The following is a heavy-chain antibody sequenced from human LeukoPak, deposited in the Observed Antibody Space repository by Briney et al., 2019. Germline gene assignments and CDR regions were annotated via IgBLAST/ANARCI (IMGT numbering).Heavy chain of an antibody. Sequence: PGGSLRLSCAASGFTFSSYWMSWVRQAPGKVLEWVANIKPDGSDQYYVDSVKGRFTISRDNSKNTLYLQMNSLRAEDTAVYYCAKDVMPNIVAVTARGMGGFDIWGQGTMVTVSS. J-gene: IGHJ3*02. V-gene: IGHV3-7*03. CDR1: GFTFSSYW. CDR3: AKDVMPNIVAVTARGMGGFDI. D-gene: IGHD2-21*02. CDR2: IKPDGSDQ.